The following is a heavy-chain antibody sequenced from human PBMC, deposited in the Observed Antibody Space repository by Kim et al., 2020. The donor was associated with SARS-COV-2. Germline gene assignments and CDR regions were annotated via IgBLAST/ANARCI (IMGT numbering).Heavy chain of an antibody. CDR2: ISSSGNTI. J-gene: IGHJ5*02. V-gene: IGHV3-11*04. Sequence: GGSLRLSCAASGFTFSDYYMNWIRQAPGKGLEWVSYISSSGNTIYYADSVKGRFTISRDNAKNSLYLQMNSLRAEDTAVYYCARDLPSGGVTTLGWFDPWGQGPLVTVSS. CDR3: ARDLPSGGVTTLGWFDP. CDR1: GFTFSDYY. D-gene: IGHD4-17*01.